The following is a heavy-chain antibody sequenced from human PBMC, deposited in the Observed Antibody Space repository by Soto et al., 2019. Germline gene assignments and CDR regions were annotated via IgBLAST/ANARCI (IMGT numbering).Heavy chain of an antibody. V-gene: IGHV1-18*01. J-gene: IGHJ6*03. D-gene: IGHD3-10*01. CDR3: AAGVYFVSGIYYNIYYYYSYWAF. Sequence: ASVKVSCKASGYTFTSYGISWVRQAPGQGLEWMGWISAYNGNTNYAQKLQGRVTMTEDTSTDTAYMELSSLRSEDTAVNYCAAGVYFVSGIYYNIYYYYSYWAFWGKGTTVTVSS. CDR1: GYTFTSYG. CDR2: ISAYNGNT.